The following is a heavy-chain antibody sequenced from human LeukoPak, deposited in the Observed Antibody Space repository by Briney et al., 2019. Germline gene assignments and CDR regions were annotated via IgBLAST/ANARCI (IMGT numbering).Heavy chain of an antibody. Sequence: PLETLSLTCAVYGGSFSGYYWSWIRQPPGKGLEWIGDINHSGNTNYNASLESRLTISVDTSKNQISLRLSSVTAADTGVYYCARRKTYVGWFDSWGQGTLVTVSS. CDR1: GGSFSGYY. CDR2: INHSGNT. D-gene: IGHD1-14*01. J-gene: IGHJ5*01. V-gene: IGHV4-34*01. CDR3: ARRKTYVGWFDS.